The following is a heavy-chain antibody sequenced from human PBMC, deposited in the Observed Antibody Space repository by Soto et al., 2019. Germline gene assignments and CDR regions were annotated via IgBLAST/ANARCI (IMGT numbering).Heavy chain of an antibody. CDR2: INGGGDAP. CDR3: ARKVPGSTSRPDYWYFDL. D-gene: IGHD3-10*01. J-gene: IGHJ2*01. V-gene: IGHV3-23*01. Sequence: EVQLLESGGGLVQPGGSLRLSWAGVGFTFINYSLDLVPQAPGKGLEGVSTINGGGDAPFFPDSVRGRFTISRDNSKNTVTLQMNNLGVDDTAVYFCARKVPGSTSRPDYWYFDLWGRGTLVTVSS. CDR1: GFTFINYS.